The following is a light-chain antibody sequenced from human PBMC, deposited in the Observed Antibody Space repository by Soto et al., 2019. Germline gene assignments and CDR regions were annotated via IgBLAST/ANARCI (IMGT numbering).Light chain of an antibody. CDR1: QSISYW. Sequence: IQMTQSPSTLSASVGDRVTITCRASQSISYWLAWYQQKSGKAPKLLIYAASSLESGVPSRFSGSGSGTEFTLTISSLQPDDFATYYCQQYNSFSPNTFGQGTKLEIK. J-gene: IGKJ2*01. CDR2: AAS. V-gene: IGKV1-5*01. CDR3: QQYNSFSPNT.